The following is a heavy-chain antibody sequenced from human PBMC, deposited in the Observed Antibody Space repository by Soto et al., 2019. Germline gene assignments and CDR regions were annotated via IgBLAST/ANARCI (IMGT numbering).Heavy chain of an antibody. Sequence: PTLVNPTETLTLTCTVSGFSLSNPRMGVNWIRQPPGKALEWLAHIFSNDDRSYNPSLKSRLTISKDTSKSQVVLTMTNLDPVDTGTYYCVRIGRVEAATNYYHSYGMDVWGQGTTVTVSS. J-gene: IGHJ6*02. CDR3: VRIGRVEAATNYYHSYGMDV. CDR1: GFSLSNPRMG. CDR2: IFSNDDR. D-gene: IGHD6-25*01. V-gene: IGHV2-26*01.